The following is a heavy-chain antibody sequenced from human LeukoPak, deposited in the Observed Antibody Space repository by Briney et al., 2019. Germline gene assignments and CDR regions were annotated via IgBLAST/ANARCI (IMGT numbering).Heavy chain of an antibody. D-gene: IGHD2-2*01. CDR2: IYSGGST. CDR3: ARGGGEYRSSTSCYLDY. Sequence: GGSLRLSCAASGFTVSSNYMSWVRQAPGKGLEWVSVIYSGGSTYYADSVKGRFTISRDNSKNTLYLQMNSLRAEDTAVYYCARGGGEYRSSTSCYLDYWGQGTLVTVSS. V-gene: IGHV3-53*01. CDR1: GFTVSSNY. J-gene: IGHJ4*02.